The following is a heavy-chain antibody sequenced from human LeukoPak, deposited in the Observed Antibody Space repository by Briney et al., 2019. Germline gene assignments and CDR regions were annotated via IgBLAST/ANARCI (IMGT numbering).Heavy chain of an antibody. CDR3: ARGPLFGSGMVDY. V-gene: IGHV3-7*03. Sequence: QPGGSLRVSCAASGFTFSRYWMSRVRQAPGKGLEWVANINQDGSEKYYVDSVKGRFTISRDNAKNSLHLQMNGLRAEDTAVYYCARGPLFGSGMVDYWGQGTLVTVSS. D-gene: IGHD3-10*01. J-gene: IGHJ4*02. CDR1: GFTFSRYW. CDR2: INQDGSEK.